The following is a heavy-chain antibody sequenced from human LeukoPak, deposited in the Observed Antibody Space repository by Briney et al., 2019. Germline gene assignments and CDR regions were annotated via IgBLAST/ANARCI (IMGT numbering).Heavy chain of an antibody. Sequence: VASVKVSCKVSGYTLTELSMHWVRQAPGKGLEWMGGFDPEGGETIYAQKFQGRVTMTEDTSTDTAYMELSSLRSEDTAVYYCAGLPLTTNWFDPWGQGTLVTVSS. CDR3: AGLPLTTNWFDP. V-gene: IGHV1-24*01. CDR2: FDPEGGET. D-gene: IGHD3/OR15-3a*01. CDR1: GYTLTELS. J-gene: IGHJ5*02.